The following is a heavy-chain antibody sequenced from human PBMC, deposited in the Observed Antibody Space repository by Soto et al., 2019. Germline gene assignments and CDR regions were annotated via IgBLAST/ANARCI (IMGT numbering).Heavy chain of an antibody. D-gene: IGHD3-10*01. J-gene: IGHJ4*02. CDR1: GFTFSSYG. CDR2: IGYDGSNK. CDR3: ARGLGSFLLTILTDVYFDY. V-gene: IGHV3-33*01. Sequence: QVQLVESGGGVVQPGRSLRLSCAASGFTFSSYGMHWFRQAPGQGLEWVAVIGYDGSNKYYADSVKGRFTISRDNSTNTLDLQMNSLRAEETAVYYCARGLGSFLLTILTDVYFDYWGQGTLVTVSS.